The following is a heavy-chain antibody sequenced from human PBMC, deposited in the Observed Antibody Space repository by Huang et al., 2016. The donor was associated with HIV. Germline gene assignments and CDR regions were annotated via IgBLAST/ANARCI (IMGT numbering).Heavy chain of an antibody. CDR2: SFPYDSGT. D-gene: IGHD6-6*01. V-gene: IGHV5-51*01. CDR3: ARRFSSSSGYFDY. J-gene: IGHJ4*02. Sequence: VQLVQSGAEVKKPGESLKISCKGSGYSFSSYWIAWVRQMPGKGLEWMGISFPYDSGTTYSPSFEGQVTISADKSIGTAYLQWSSLKASDTAMYYCARRFSSSSGYFDYWGQGSLVTVSS. CDR1: GYSFSSYW.